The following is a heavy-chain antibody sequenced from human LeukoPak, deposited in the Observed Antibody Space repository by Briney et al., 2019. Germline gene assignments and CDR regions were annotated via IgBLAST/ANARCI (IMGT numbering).Heavy chain of an antibody. J-gene: IGHJ3*02. CDR2: INHSGST. Sequence: PSETLSLTCAVYGGSFSGYYWSWIRQAPGKGLEWIGEINHSGSTNYNPSLKSRVTISVDTSKNQFSLKLSSVTAADTAVYYCARQERSVVPAAGGAFDIWGQGTMVTVSS. D-gene: IGHD2-2*01. CDR1: GGSFSGYY. V-gene: IGHV4-34*01. CDR3: ARQERSVVPAAGGAFDI.